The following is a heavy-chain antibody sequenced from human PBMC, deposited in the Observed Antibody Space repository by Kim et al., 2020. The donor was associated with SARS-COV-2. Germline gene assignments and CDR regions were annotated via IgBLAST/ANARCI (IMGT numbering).Heavy chain of an antibody. Sequence: RYSPSFPGQVTISAAKSISTAYLQWSSLKASDTAMYYCARAPIQPPGFDYWGQGTLVTVSS. D-gene: IGHD1-1*01. CDR3: ARAPIQPPGFDY. J-gene: IGHJ4*02. V-gene: IGHV5-51*01.